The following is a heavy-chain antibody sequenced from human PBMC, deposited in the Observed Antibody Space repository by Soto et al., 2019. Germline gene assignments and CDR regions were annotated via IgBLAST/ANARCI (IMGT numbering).Heavy chain of an antibody. J-gene: IGHJ5*02. CDR3: ARRGGPRRRLDP. D-gene: IGHD3-10*01. CDR2: ICYGGGT. V-gene: IGHV4-30-4*08. Sequence: TLSLTCTVSGCSISNDDRTWIRQPPGKGLEWVGSICYGGGTHYNASLKSRVTISVDTSKKQFSLRLSSVTAADTAVYYCARRGGPRRRLDPWGQGTLVTVSS. CDR1: GCSISNDD.